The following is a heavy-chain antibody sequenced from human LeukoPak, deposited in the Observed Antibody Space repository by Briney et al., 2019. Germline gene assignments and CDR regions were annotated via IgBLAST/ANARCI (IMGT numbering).Heavy chain of an antibody. V-gene: IGHV4-30-2*01. Sequence: PSETLSLTCAVSGGSISSGGYSWSWIRQPPGKGLEWIGYIYHSGSTNYNPSLKSRVTISVDTSKNQFSLKLSSVTAADTAVYYCARDPDYDFWSALAFDIWGQGTMVTVSS. CDR2: IYHSGST. D-gene: IGHD3-3*01. CDR1: GGSISSGGYS. J-gene: IGHJ3*02. CDR3: ARDPDYDFWSALAFDI.